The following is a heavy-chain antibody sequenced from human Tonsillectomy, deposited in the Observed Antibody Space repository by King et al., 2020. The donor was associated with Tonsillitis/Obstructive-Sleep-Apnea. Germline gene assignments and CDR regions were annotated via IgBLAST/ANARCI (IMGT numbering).Heavy chain of an antibody. Sequence: VQLVESGGGVVQPGRSLRLSCAASGFTFSSYGTHWVRQAPGKGLEWVAVISYDGRNKYYADSVKGRFTISRDNSKNTLYLQMNSLRAEDTAVYYCAKDRGIYGGYTPPRGMDVWGQGTTVTVSS. CDR1: GFTFSSYG. CDR3: AKDRGIYGGYTPPRGMDV. D-gene: IGHD5-12*01. V-gene: IGHV3-30*18. J-gene: IGHJ6*02. CDR2: ISYDGRNK.